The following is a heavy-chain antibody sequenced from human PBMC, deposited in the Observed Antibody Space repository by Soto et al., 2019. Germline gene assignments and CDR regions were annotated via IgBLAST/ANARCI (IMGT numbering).Heavy chain of an antibody. J-gene: IGHJ6*03. Sequence: GGSLRLSCAASGFTFSSYGMHWVRQAPGKGLEWVAVIWYDGSNKYYADSVKGRFTISRDNSKNTLYLQMNSLRAEDTAVYYCARGIGYCSGGSCYSNYYYYYMDVWGKGTTVTVS. CDR1: GFTFSSYG. D-gene: IGHD2-15*01. CDR3: ARGIGYCSGGSCYSNYYYYYMDV. CDR2: IWYDGSNK. V-gene: IGHV3-33*01.